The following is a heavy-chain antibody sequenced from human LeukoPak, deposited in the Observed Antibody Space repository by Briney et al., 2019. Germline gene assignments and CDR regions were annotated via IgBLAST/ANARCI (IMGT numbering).Heavy chain of an antibody. CDR2: LHHTRST. CDR3: ARDRESSPWELLLDY. Sequence: SETLSLTCDVSGYSIRSGYYWAWIRQPPGKGLEWIGSLHHTRSTYYNPSLKSRVTVSVDRSNNKFSLQLSSATAADTALYYCARDRESSPWELLLDYWGQGILVTVSS. CDR1: GYSIRSGYY. J-gene: IGHJ4*02. D-gene: IGHD3-10*01. V-gene: IGHV4-38-2*02.